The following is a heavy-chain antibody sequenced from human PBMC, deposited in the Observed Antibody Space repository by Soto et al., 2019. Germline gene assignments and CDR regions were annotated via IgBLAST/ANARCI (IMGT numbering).Heavy chain of an antibody. CDR1: GFTFSSYA. J-gene: IGHJ6*02. Sequence: RRLSCAASGFTFSSYAMSWVRQAPGKGLEWVSVSSGSGGSTYYADSVKGRFTISRDNSKNTLYLQMNSLRAEDTAVYYCAKDPYYDFWSGFPSPQGYGMDVWGQGTTVTVSS. D-gene: IGHD3-3*01. CDR2: SSGSGGST. V-gene: IGHV3-23*01. CDR3: AKDPYYDFWSGFPSPQGYGMDV.